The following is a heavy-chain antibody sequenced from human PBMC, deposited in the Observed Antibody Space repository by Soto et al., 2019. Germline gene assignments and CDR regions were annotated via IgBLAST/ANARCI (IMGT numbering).Heavy chain of an antibody. J-gene: IGHJ3*02. CDR3: ARTGTTNAFDI. D-gene: IGHD1-1*01. Sequence: GSLPLAGSASGLTFSSYSMNWVRQAPGKGLEWVSSISTSSSYIYYADSVKVRFTISRDNAKNSLYLQMNSLRAENTAVYYCARTGTTNAFDIWGQGTMVTVSS. CDR1: GLTFSSYS. CDR2: ISTSSSYI. V-gene: IGHV3-21*01.